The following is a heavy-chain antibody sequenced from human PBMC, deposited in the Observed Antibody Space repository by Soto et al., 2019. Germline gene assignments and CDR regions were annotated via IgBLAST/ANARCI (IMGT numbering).Heavy chain of an antibody. CDR3: ARQTEIDLYGMDV. J-gene: IGHJ6*02. V-gene: IGHV5-10-1*01. CDR1: GCSFTSYW. CDR2: IDPSDSYT. Sequence: TGESLKISCKGSGCSFTSYWISWVRQMPGKGLEWMGRIDPSDSYTNYSPSFQGHVTISADKSISTAYLQWSSLKASDTAMYYCARQTEIDLYGMDVWGQGTAVTVSS.